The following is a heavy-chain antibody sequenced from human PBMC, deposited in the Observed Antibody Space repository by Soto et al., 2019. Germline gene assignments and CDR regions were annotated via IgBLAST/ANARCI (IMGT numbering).Heavy chain of an antibody. CDR2: ISVSVGST. J-gene: IGHJ5*02. CDR1: GFTFSSYA. V-gene: IGHV3-23*01. CDR3: AKDGTPRWFDR. Sequence: EGSLRLSCAASGFTFSSYAMSWVRQAPGKGLEWVSAISVSVGSTYYADSVKGRFTISRDNSKNTLYLQMNSLRAEDTAVYYCAKDGTPRWFDRWGEGNMVTVSS. D-gene: IGHD1-1*01.